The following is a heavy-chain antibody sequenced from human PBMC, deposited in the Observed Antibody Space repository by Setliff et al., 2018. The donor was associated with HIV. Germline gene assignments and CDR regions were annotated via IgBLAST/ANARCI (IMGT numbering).Heavy chain of an antibody. CDR2: VHYSGTT. CDR1: GGSSSSHY. CDR3: ARENGDCSGGACYFMLDS. Sequence: SETLSLTCTVSGGSSSSHYWSWIRQPPGQGLEWIGYVHYSGTTNYNPSLKSRVTISVDASNNQFSLELRSMTAVDTAVYYCARENGDCSGGACYFMLDSWGQGTRVTVSS. V-gene: IGHV4-59*11. J-gene: IGHJ4*02. D-gene: IGHD2-15*01.